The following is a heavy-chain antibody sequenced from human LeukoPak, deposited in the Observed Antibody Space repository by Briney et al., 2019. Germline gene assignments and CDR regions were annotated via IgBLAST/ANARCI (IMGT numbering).Heavy chain of an antibody. CDR2: INPNSGAT. J-gene: IGHJ3*02. CDR1: GYSFTTYY. CDR3: ARGDWGSGALDI. D-gene: IGHD7-27*01. V-gene: IGHV1-2*02. Sequence: ASVKVSCKASGYSFTTYYMFWVRQAPGQGLEWMGWINPNSGATNYAQKLQGRVTLTRDTFINTVYMELSSLMSDDTAIYYCARGDWGSGALDIWGQGTTVTISS.